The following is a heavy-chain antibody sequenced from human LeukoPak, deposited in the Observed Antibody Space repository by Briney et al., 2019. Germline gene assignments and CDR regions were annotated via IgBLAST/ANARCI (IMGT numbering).Heavy chain of an antibody. CDR3: AKYGVGSTYFDY. Sequence: PSETLSLTCTVSGASISSYYWSWIRQTPGKGLEWIGYISYTGSTDYNPSFKSRVTVSADSSKNDFPLKLTSVTAADTAVYYCAKYGVGSTYFDYWGQGILVTVSS. CDR2: ISYTGST. J-gene: IGHJ4*02. D-gene: IGHD2-8*01. CDR1: GASISSYY. V-gene: IGHV4-59*01.